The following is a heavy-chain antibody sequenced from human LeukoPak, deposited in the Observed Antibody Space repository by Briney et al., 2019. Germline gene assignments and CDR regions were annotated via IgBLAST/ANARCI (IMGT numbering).Heavy chain of an antibody. CDR2: IYYSGST. D-gene: IGHD2-15*01. CDR3: ARGYCSGGSCYRYYYYGMDV. V-gene: IGHV4-59*01. Sequence: PSETLSLTCTVSGGSISSYYWSWIRQPPGKGLEWIGYIYYSGSTNYNPSLKSRVTISVDTSKNQFSLKLSSVTAADTAVYYCARGYCSGGSCYRYYYYGMDVWGKGTTVTVSS. J-gene: IGHJ6*04. CDR1: GGSISSYY.